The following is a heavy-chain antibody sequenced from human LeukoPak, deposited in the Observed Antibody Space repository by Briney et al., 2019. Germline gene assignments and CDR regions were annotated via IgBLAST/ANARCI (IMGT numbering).Heavy chain of an antibody. CDR2: INHSGST. Sequence: SETLSPTCTVSGGSISSSSYYWGWIRQPPGKGLEWIGEINHSGSTNYNPSLKSRVTISVDTSKNQFSLKLSSVTAADTAVYYCARRDTYYYDSSGYRPGSHFDYWGQGTLVTVSS. CDR3: ARRDTYYYDSSGYRPGSHFDY. CDR1: GGSISSSSYY. J-gene: IGHJ4*02. D-gene: IGHD3-22*01. V-gene: IGHV4-39*07.